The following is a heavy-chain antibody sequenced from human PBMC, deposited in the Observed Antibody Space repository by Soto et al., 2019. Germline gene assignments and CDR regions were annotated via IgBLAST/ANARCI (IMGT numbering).Heavy chain of an antibody. Sequence: GESLKISCKGSGYSFTSYWIGWVRQMPGKGLEWMGIIYPGDSDTRYSPSFQGQVTISADKSISTAYLQWSSLKASDTAMYYCARLPAYGDYGSYYYYGMDVWGQGTTVTVSS. D-gene: IGHD4-17*01. CDR2: IYPGDSDT. CDR1: GYSFTSYW. V-gene: IGHV5-51*01. J-gene: IGHJ6*02. CDR3: ARLPAYGDYGSYYYYGMDV.